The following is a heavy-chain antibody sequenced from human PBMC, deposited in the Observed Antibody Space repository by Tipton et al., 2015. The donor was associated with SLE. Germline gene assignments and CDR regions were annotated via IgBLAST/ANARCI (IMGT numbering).Heavy chain of an antibody. CDR3: ARGTTPGAVGAYTPFDY. J-gene: IGHJ4*02. CDR1: GYTFTSYG. V-gene: IGHV1-18*01. Sequence: QSGAEVKKPRASVKVSCKASGYTFTSYGISWVRQAPGQGLEWMGWISAYNGNTNYAQKLQGRVTMTTDTSTSTAYMELRSLRSDDTAVYYCARGTTPGAVGAYTPFDYWGQGTLVTVSS. CDR2: ISAYNGNT. D-gene: IGHD1-26*01.